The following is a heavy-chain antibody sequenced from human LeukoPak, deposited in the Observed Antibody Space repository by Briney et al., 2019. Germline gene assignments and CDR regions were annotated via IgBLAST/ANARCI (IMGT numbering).Heavy chain of an antibody. Sequence: ASVKVSCKASGGTFSSYAISWVRQAPGQGLEWMGGIIPIFGTANYAQKFQGRVTITTDESTSTAYMELSSLRSEDTAVYYCARNPRVEYYYYMDVWGKGTTVTVSS. V-gene: IGHV1-69*05. CDR2: IIPIFGTA. D-gene: IGHD4-23*01. CDR3: ARNPRVEYYYYMDV. J-gene: IGHJ6*03. CDR1: GGTFSSYA.